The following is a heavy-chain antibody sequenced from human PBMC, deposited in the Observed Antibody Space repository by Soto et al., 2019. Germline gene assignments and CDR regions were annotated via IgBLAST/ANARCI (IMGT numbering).Heavy chain of an antibody. Sequence: QITLKESGPTLVKPTQTLTLTCTFSGFSLSSTRMAVGWIRQPPGKALEWLALIYWDVDKRYSPFLKSRLTITKDTSKNQVVLTMSNMDAVDTARYYWAHIVVAGLGYYFDYWGQGTLVTVSS. CDR2: IYWDVDK. CDR3: AHIVVAGLGYYFDY. J-gene: IGHJ4*02. D-gene: IGHD6-19*01. V-gene: IGHV2-5*02. CDR1: GFSLSSTRMA.